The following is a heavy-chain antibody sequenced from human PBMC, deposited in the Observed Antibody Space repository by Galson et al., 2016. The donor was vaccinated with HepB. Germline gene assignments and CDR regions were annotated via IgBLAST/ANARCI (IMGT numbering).Heavy chain of an antibody. D-gene: IGHD3-3*01. CDR3: AREYFGIYMDV. CDR1: GFTFSSYG. CDR2: ITSRGDSI. V-gene: IGHV3-48*02. Sequence: SLRLSCAASGFTFSSYGMNWVRQAPGRGLEWISFITSRGDSIYYADSMRGRFTISRDNAKNSLFLQMNSLRDEDTAVYYWAREYFGIYMDVWGKGTTVTVSS. J-gene: IGHJ6*03.